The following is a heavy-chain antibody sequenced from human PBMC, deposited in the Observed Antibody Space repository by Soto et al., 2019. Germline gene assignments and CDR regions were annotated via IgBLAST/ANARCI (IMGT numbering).Heavy chain of an antibody. CDR2: ILCLNDRK. V-gene: IGHV1-3*01. J-gene: IGHJ4*02. CDR1: GYTFSDYG. CDR3: ARGRGTCTEKTCYTVFDF. D-gene: IGHD2-2*02. Sequence: QVHLVQSGAEVKTPGASVTISCKASGYTFSDYGIHWLRQAPGKRPEWLGWILCLNDRKEYSQKFQGRISLTRDTSASTAYMGFSRLRSEDTAVYYCARGRGTCTEKTCYTVFDFWGQGSLVSVSS.